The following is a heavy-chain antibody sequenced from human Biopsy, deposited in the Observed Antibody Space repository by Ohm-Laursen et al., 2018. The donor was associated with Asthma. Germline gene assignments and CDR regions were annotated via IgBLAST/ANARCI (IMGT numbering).Heavy chain of an antibody. CDR1: GDSIDSGDYS. V-gene: IGHV4-30-2*06. CDR2: IYRNGDT. J-gene: IGHJ4*02. D-gene: IGHD2-21*02. CDR3: ARGLNCGGDCYSLDY. Sequence: TLSLTCRVSGDSIDSGDYSWTWIRQSPGVGLEWIGYIYRNGDTYYNPTLKNRVTISIDRSKNQFSLKLRSVTAADTAVYYCARGLNCGGDCYSLDYWGQGTLVTVSS.